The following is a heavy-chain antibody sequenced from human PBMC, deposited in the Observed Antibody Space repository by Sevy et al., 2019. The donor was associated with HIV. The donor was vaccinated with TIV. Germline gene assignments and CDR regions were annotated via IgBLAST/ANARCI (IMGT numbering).Heavy chain of an antibody. Sequence: GGSLRLSCAASGFTFSNYNMTWVRQAPGKGLEWVSFISSSSGSIYYADSLKGRFTISRDNAKNSLYLQMNSLGAEDTAVYYCARDRDTIVINKYYYYGMDVWGQGTTVTVSS. CDR2: ISSSSGSI. CDR1: GFTFSNYN. D-gene: IGHD3-22*01. CDR3: ARDRDTIVINKYYYYGMDV. V-gene: IGHV3-21*01. J-gene: IGHJ6*02.